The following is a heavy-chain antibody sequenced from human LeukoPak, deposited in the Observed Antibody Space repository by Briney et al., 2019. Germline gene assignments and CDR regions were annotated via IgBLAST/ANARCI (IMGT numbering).Heavy chain of an antibody. CDR1: GFTFSSYS. V-gene: IGHV3-21*01. D-gene: IGHD3-3*01. Sequence: GGSLRLSCAASGFTFSSYSMNWVRQAPGKGLEWVSSISSSSSYIYYADSVKGRFTISRDNAKRSLYLQMNSLRAEDTALYYCASSFSDDFWSGHFWGQGTLVTVSS. CDR2: ISSSSSYI. J-gene: IGHJ4*02. CDR3: ASSFSDDFWSGHF.